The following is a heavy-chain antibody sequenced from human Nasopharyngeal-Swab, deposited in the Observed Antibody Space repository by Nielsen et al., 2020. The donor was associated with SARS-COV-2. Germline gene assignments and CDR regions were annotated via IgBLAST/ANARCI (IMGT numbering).Heavy chain of an antibody. D-gene: IGHD2-2*01. Sequence: PGKGLEWIGEINHSGSTNYNPSLKSRVTISVDTSKNQFSLKLSSATAADTAVYYCARIEDCSSTSCYDYFDYWGQGTLVTVSS. V-gene: IGHV4-34*01. CDR3: ARIEDCSSTSCYDYFDY. CDR2: INHSGST. J-gene: IGHJ4*02.